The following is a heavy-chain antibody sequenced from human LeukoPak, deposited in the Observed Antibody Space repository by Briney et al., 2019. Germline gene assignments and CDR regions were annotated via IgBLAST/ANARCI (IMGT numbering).Heavy chain of an antibody. D-gene: IGHD7-27*01. Sequence: PGGSLRLSCAASGFTFSNAWMSWVRQAPGKGLEWVSSISSSSSYIYYADSVKGRFTISRDNAKNSLYLQMNSLRAEDTAVYYCARGLTDDYWGQGTLVTVSS. CDR2: ISSSSSYI. J-gene: IGHJ4*02. CDR3: ARGLTDDY. V-gene: IGHV3-21*01. CDR1: GFTFSNAW.